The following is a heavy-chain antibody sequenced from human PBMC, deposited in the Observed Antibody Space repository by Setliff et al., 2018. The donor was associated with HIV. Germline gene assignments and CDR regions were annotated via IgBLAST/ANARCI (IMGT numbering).Heavy chain of an antibody. J-gene: IGHJ4*02. V-gene: IGHV4-39*01. CDR3: ARGRFHRLHRPYSGSGSLGIQYFDY. Sequence: PSETLSLTCTVSGGSISSSSYYWGWIRQPPGKGLEWIGSMYYSGSTYYNPSLKSRVTISVDTSKNQFSLNLSPVTAADTAVYYCARGRFHRLHRPYSGSGSLGIQYFDYWGQGTLVTVSS. CDR1: GGSISSSSYY. CDR2: MYYSGST. D-gene: IGHD3-10*01.